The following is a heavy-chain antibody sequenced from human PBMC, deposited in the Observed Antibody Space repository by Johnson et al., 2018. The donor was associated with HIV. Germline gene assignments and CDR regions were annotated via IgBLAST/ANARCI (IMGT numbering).Heavy chain of an antibody. J-gene: IGHJ3*02. V-gene: IGHV3-7*01. CDR3: ARPSVVTTLTTTPWAFDI. CDR1: GFTFDDYG. Sequence: MQLVESGGGVVRPGGSLRLSCAASGFTFDDYGMSWVRQAPGKGLEWVANIKQDGSEKYYVDSVKGRFTISRDNAKNSLYLQMNSLRAGDTAVYYCARPSVVTTLTTTPWAFDIWGQGTMVTVSS. CDR2: IKQDGSEK. D-gene: IGHD4-17*01.